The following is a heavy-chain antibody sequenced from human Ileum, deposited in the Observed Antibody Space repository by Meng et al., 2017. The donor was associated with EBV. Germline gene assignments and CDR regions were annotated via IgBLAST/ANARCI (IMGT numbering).Heavy chain of an antibody. J-gene: IGHJ4*02. CDR2: RHNSWTT. Sequence: QLPLRGPGPGLVKPSETLSLICTVSGDSITSYYWGWGRHPQGQGLEWIGYRHNSWTTNTYPSLKLQIPISIDTSKNQFSLKLRPGSAAAADVYNCARVSSVDKTREDYWGQGTLVTVSS. CDR1: GDSITSYY. CDR3: ARVSSVDKTREDY. D-gene: IGHD3-22*01. V-gene: IGHV4-59*01.